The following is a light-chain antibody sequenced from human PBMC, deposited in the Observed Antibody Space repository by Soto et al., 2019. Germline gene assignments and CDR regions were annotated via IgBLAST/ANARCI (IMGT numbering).Light chain of an antibody. CDR1: SSDVGSYDL. Sequence: QSALTQPASVSGSPGQSITISCAGTSSDVGSYDLLSWYQQHPDKATKLIIHEVTKRPSGVPYRFSGSKSGNTASLTISGLQADDEAEYYCCSYAGRSTVVFGGGTKVTVL. V-gene: IGLV2-23*02. CDR3: CSYAGRSTVV. CDR2: EVT. J-gene: IGLJ2*01.